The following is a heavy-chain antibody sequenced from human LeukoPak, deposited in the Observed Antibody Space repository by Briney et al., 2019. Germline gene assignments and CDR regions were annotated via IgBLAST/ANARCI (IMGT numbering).Heavy chain of an antibody. CDR2: IYHSGST. J-gene: IGHJ4*02. CDR3: AKSGGYGLIDC. D-gene: IGHD1-26*01. Sequence: SGTLSLTCAVSGGSISSSNWWSWVRQPPGKGLEWIGEIYHSGSTNYNPSLKSRVTISVDTSKNQFSLRLNSVTAADTAMYYCAKSGGYGLIDCWGQGTLVTVSS. V-gene: IGHV4-4*02. CDR1: GGSISSSNW.